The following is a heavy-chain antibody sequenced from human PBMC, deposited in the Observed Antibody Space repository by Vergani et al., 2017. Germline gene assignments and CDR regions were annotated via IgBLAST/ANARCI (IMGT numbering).Heavy chain of an antibody. Sequence: QVQLVQSGAEVKKPGSSVKVSCKASGYTFTSYGISWVRQAPGQGLEWMGWISAYNGNTNYAQKLQGRVTMTTDTSTSTAYMELRSLRSDDTAVYYCAGGGLYYDFWSGSGWFDPWGQGPLVTVSS. D-gene: IGHD3-3*01. CDR2: ISAYNGNT. CDR1: GYTFTSYG. CDR3: AGGGLYYDFWSGSGWFDP. J-gene: IGHJ5*02. V-gene: IGHV1-18*04.